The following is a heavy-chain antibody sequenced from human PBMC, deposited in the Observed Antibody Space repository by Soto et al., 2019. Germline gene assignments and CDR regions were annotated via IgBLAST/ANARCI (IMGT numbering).Heavy chain of an antibody. V-gene: IGHV4-34*01. Sequence: QVQLQQWGAGLLKPSETLSLTCAVYGGSFSGYYWSWIRQPPGKGLEWIGEINHSGSTNYNPSLKSRVTISVDTSKNQFSLKLSSVTAADTAVYYCARRSGVTTWLGYYGMDVWGQGTTVTVSS. CDR1: GGSFSGYY. D-gene: IGHD4-4*01. J-gene: IGHJ6*02. CDR3: ARRSGVTTWLGYYGMDV. CDR2: INHSGST.